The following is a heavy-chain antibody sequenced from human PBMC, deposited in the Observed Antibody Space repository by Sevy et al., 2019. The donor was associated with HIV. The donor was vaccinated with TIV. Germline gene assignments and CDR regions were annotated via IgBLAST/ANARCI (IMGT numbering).Heavy chain of an antibody. CDR3: ARDRYGDYAWYYYGMDV. CDR1: GFTFSSYA. D-gene: IGHD4-17*01. Sequence: GGSLRLSCAASGFTFSSYAMHWVRQAPGKGLEWVAVISYDGSNKYYADSVKGRFTISRDNSKNTLYLQMNSLRAEDTALYYCARDRYGDYAWYYYGMDVWGQGTTVTVSS. J-gene: IGHJ6*02. V-gene: IGHV3-30-3*01. CDR2: ISYDGSNK.